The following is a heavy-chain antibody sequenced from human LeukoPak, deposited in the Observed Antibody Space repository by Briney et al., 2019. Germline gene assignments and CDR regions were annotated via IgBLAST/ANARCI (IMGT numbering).Heavy chain of an antibody. V-gene: IGHV1-2*02. CDR2: INPKKGDT. D-gene: IGHD3-16*01. CDR3: ARGYEYGWFDP. CDR1: GYTFSDYF. J-gene: IGHJ5*02. Sequence: GASVKVSCRSSGYTFSDYFVHWVRQAPGQGLEWMGWINPKKGDTTYAQSFQGRVTMTRDTSISAAYMELNSLRSDDTAVYYCARGYEYGWFDPWGPGTLVTVSS.